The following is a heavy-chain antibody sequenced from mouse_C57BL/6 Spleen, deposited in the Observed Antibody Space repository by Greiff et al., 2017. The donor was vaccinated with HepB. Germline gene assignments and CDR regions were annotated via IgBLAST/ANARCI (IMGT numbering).Heavy chain of an antibody. D-gene: IGHD1-1*01. Sequence: EVQLQQSGAELVKPGASVKLSCTASGFNIKDYYMHWVKQRTEQGLEWIGRIDPEDGETKYAPKFQGKATITADTSSNTAYLQLSSLTSEDTAVYYGLDYYGSSPAWFAYWGQGTLVTVSA. CDR2: IDPEDGET. V-gene: IGHV14-2*01. J-gene: IGHJ3*01. CDR3: LDYYGSSPAWFAY. CDR1: GFNIKDYY.